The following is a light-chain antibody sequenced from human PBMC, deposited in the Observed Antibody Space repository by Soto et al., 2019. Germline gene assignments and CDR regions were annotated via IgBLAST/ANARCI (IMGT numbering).Light chain of an antibody. CDR3: QQYYSSPLT. J-gene: IGKJ4*01. CDR1: QSVLYSSNNKNY. CDR2: WAS. Sequence: DIVMTQSPDSLAVSLGERAAINCKSSQSVLYSSNNKNYLAWYQQKKGQPXKXXIYWASTRESGVPDRFSGSGSGTDFTITISSLQAEDGAAYDCQQYYSSPLTFGGGTKVDI. V-gene: IGKV4-1*01.